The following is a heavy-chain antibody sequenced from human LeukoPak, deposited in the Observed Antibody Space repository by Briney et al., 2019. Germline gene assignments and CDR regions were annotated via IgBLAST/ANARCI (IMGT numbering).Heavy chain of an antibody. D-gene: IGHD3-9*01. CDR3: AREKRILTGYYSDY. Sequence: PSETLSLTCTVSGDSFSTSSYYWGWIRQPPGKGLDWIGSIYYTGSTYYNPSLRSRVTISLDTSENQFSLKLRSVTAADTAVYYCAREKRILTGYYSDYWGQGTLVTVSS. J-gene: IGHJ4*02. CDR1: GDSFSTSSYY. V-gene: IGHV4-39*07. CDR2: IYYTGST.